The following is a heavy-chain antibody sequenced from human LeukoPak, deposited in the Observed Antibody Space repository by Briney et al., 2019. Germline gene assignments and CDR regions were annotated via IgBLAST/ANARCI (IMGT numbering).Heavy chain of an antibody. J-gene: IGHJ4*02. CDR3: ANVRGYCSTTSCYLDY. V-gene: IGHV3-23*01. CDR2: VSGGGGST. Sequence: GGSLRLSCAASGFTSSSYAMSWVRQAPGKGLEWVSAVSGGGGSTYYADSVKGRFTISRDNSKNTLYLQMNSLRAEDTAVYYCANVRGYCSTTSCYLDYWGQGTLVTVSS. D-gene: IGHD2-2*01. CDR1: GFTSSSYA.